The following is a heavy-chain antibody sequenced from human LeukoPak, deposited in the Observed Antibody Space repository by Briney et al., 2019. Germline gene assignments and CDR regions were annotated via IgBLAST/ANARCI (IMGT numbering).Heavy chain of an antibody. V-gene: IGHV4-34*01. CDR1: GGSFSGYY. CDR3: ARGAAARDY. CDR2: INHSGST. J-gene: IGHJ4*02. Sequence: SEALSLTCAVYGGSFSGYYWSWIRQPPGKGLEWVGEINHSGSTNYNPSLKSRVTISVDTSKNQFSLKLSSVTAADTAVYYCARGAAARDYWGQGTLVTVSS. D-gene: IGHD6-13*01.